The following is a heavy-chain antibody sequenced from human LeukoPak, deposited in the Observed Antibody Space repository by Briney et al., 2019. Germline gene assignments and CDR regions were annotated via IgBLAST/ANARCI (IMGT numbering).Heavy chain of an antibody. V-gene: IGHV3-23*01. CDR1: GFTVGSNY. Sequence: QPGGSLRLSCAASGFTVGSNYMSWVRQAPGKGLEWVSGISDSGGSTNYADSVKGRFTISRDNSKNTLYLQMNSLRAEDTAAYYCAASPRTWAFDYWGQGTLATVSS. CDR2: ISDSGGST. J-gene: IGHJ4*02. CDR3: AASPRTWAFDY. D-gene: IGHD7-27*01.